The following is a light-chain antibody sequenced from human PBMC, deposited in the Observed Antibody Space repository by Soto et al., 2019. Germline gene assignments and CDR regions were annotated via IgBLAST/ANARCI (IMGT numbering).Light chain of an antibody. J-gene: IGKJ1*01. V-gene: IGKV1-5*01. Sequence: DLQMTQSPSTLSGSLGDSVTITCRASQTISSWLAWYQQKSGKAPKVLIYHASSLETGVPSRFSGSGSGTEFTLTIRSVQPDDFASYYCKHYNSYGTCGQGTKVDIK. CDR3: KHYNSYGT. CDR1: QTISSW. CDR2: HAS.